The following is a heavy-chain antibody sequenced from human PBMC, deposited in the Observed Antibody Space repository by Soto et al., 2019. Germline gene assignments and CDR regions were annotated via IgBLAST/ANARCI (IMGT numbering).Heavy chain of an antibody. CDR3: AKDMKWGGMTTIHYFDS. J-gene: IGHJ4*02. CDR2: IIPILDVA. V-gene: IGHV1-69*02. D-gene: IGHD4-17*01. Sequence: SVKVSCKTSGGTFRTYTINWVRQAPGQGLEWMGRIIPILDVANYAQKFQGRFTISRDNAKSSLFLQMNSLRPDDTALYYCAKDMKWGGMTTIHYFDSWGQGTLVTVSS. CDR1: GGTFRTYT.